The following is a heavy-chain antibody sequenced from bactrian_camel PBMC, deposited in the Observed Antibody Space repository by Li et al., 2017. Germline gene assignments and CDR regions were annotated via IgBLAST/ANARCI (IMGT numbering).Heavy chain of an antibody. CDR1: GFTFSSYY. J-gene: IGHJ4*01. V-gene: IGHV3-2*01. CDR3: ATFPASGSFML. Sequence: HVQLVESGGGLVQPGGSLRLSCAASGFTFSSYYMSWVRQTPGKGLEWLSSIYGDGTNTNYADSVEGRFTISRDNALNTVSLQMNSLKSDDTVLYYCATFPASGSFMLWGQGTQVTVS. CDR2: IYGDGTNT. D-gene: IGHD2*01.